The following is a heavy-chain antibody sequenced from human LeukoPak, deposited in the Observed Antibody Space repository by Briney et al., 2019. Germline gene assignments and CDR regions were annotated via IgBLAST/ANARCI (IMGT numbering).Heavy chain of an antibody. Sequence: SETLSLTCAVSGYSISSGYCWGWIRQPPGKGLEWIGSIYHSGSTYYNPSLKSRVTISVDTSKNQFSLKLSSVPAADTAVYYCARHRVGSGDTYYDFWSGYSGFDPWGQGTLVTVSS. V-gene: IGHV4-38-2*01. J-gene: IGHJ5*02. D-gene: IGHD3-3*01. CDR1: GYSISSGYC. CDR2: IYHSGST. CDR3: ARHRVGSGDTYYDFWSGYSGFDP.